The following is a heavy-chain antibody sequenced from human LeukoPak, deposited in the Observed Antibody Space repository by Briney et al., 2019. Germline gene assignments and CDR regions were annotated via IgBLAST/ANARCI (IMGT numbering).Heavy chain of an antibody. CDR3: ATGDYGDYREYAFDI. D-gene: IGHD4-17*01. CDR1: GYTLTELS. J-gene: IGHJ3*02. V-gene: IGHV1-24*01. CDR2: FDPEDGET. Sequence: ASVKVSCKVSGYTLTELSMHWVRQAPGKGLEWMGGFDPEDGETIYAQKFQGRVTMTEDTSTDTAYMELSSLRSEDTAVYYCATGDYGDYREYAFDIWGQGTMVTVSS.